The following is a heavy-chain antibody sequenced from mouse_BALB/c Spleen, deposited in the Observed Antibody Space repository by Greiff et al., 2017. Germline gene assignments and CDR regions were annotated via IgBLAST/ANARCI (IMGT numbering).Heavy chain of an antibody. CDR2: INPSTGYT. D-gene: IGHD2-4*01. Sequence: QVQLKESGAELAKPGASVKMSCKASGYTFTSYWMHWVKQRPGQGLEWIGYINPSTGYTEYNQKFKDKATLTADKSSSTAYMQLSSLTSEDSAVYYCARGGLRRMDYWGQGTSVTVSS. CDR3: ARGGLRRMDY. CDR1: GYTFTSYW. J-gene: IGHJ4*01. V-gene: IGHV1-7*01.